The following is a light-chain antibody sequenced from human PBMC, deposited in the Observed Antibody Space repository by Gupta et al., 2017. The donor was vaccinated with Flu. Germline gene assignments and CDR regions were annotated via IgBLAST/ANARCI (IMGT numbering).Light chain of an antibody. V-gene: IGKV1-39*01. CDR1: QSSSSY. J-gene: IGKJ2*01. CDR3: QRSYRTPQT. CDR2: AAS. Sequence: PSSPSASVGDRVTITCRASQSSSSYLKWYQQKPGKAPKLLIYAASSLQSGVPSRCSGSGSGTDFTLTISSLQPEDFATYYCQRSYRTPQTFGEGTKLEIK.